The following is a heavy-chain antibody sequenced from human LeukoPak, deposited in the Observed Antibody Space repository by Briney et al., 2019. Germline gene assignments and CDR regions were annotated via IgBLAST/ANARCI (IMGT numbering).Heavy chain of an antibody. J-gene: IGHJ4*02. D-gene: IGHD6-13*01. CDR1: GGSISSYY. Sequence: SETLSLTCTVSGGSISSYYWSWIRQPAGKGLEWIGRIYTNGSTNYNPSLKSRVTMPVDTSKNQFSLNLSSMTAADTAVYYCASQAATGKYFDQWGQGTLVTVSS. V-gene: IGHV4-4*07. CDR2: IYTNGST. CDR3: ASQAATGKYFDQ.